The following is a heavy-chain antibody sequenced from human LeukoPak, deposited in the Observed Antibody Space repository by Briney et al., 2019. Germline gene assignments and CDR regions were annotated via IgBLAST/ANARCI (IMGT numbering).Heavy chain of an antibody. CDR3: AKTTAGNSSGRYPGWPVDY. Sequence: GGFLRLSCAASGFTFRNYAIYWVRQAPGKGLEWVSGISGSGGDTYFADSVKGRFTISRDHSKNTVFLRMDSLRAEDTAVYYCAKTTAGNSSGRYPGWPVDYWGQGTLVTVSS. V-gene: IGHV3-23*01. CDR2: ISGSGGDT. J-gene: IGHJ4*02. CDR1: GFTFRNYA. D-gene: IGHD6-19*01.